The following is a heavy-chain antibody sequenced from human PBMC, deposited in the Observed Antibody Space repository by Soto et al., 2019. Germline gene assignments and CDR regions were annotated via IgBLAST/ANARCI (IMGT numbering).Heavy chain of an antibody. Sequence: GESLKISCKASGYSFTSYWIGWVRQISGKGLEWMGIIYPGDSDTRYSPSFQGQVTISADKSISTAYLQWSSLKASDTAMYYCARPREAGKNYYGVDVWGQGTTVTVSS. CDR1: GYSFTSYW. J-gene: IGHJ6*02. D-gene: IGHD6-19*01. CDR2: IYPGDSDT. CDR3: ARPREAGKNYYGVDV. V-gene: IGHV5-51*01.